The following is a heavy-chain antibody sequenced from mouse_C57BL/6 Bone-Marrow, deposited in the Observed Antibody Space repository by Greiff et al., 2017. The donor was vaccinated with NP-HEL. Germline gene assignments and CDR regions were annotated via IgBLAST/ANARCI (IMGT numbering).Heavy chain of an antibody. CDR2: IYPGSGST. CDR1: GYTFTSYW. Sequence: QVQLQQPGAELVKPGASVKMSCKASGYTFTSYWITWVKQRPGQGLEWIGDIYPGSGSTNYNEKFKSKATLTVDTSSSTAYMQLSSLTSEDSAVYYCARCYSNYGYYAMDYWGQGTSVTVSS. V-gene: IGHV1-55*01. J-gene: IGHJ4*01. D-gene: IGHD2-5*01. CDR3: ARCYSNYGYYAMDY.